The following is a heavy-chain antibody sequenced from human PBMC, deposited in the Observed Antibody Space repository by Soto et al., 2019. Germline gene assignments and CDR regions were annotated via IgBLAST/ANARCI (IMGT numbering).Heavy chain of an antibody. V-gene: IGHV3-7*01. CDR3: ARMGIVVVVAATPWFDP. CDR1: GFTFSSYW. CDR2: IKQDGSEK. D-gene: IGHD2-15*01. Sequence: GGSLRLSCAASGFTFSSYWMSWVRQAPGKGLEWVANIKQDGSEKYYVDSVKGRFTISRDNAKNSLYLQMNSLRAEDTAVYYCARMGIVVVVAATPWFDPWGQGTLVTVSS. J-gene: IGHJ5*02.